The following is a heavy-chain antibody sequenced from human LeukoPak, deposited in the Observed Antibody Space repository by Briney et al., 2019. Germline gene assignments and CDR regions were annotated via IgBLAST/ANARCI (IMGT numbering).Heavy chain of an antibody. Sequence: SETLSLTCTVSSGSITSYYWSWIRQPAGKGLEWIWRIYSSGTTNYNPSLKSRVTMSVDTSKNQFSLKLSSVTAADTAVYYCARDDSTGYGDWFDPWGQGTLVTVSS. CDR2: IYSSGTT. CDR3: ARDDSTGYGDWFDP. CDR1: SGSITSYY. D-gene: IGHD6-19*01. J-gene: IGHJ5*02. V-gene: IGHV4-4*07.